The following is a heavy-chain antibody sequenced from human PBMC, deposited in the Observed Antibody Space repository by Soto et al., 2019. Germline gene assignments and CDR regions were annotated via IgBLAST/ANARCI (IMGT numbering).Heavy chain of an antibody. J-gene: IGHJ5*02. CDR3: AREPRYYYDSSGYLNWFDP. V-gene: IGHV3-48*02. CDR1: GFTFSSYS. CDR2: ISSSSSTI. Sequence: PGGSLRLSCAASGFTFSSYSMNWVRQAPGKGQEWVSYISSSSSTIYYADSVKGRFTISRDNAKNSLYLQMNSLRDEDTAVYYCAREPRYYYDSSGYLNWFDPWAQGTLVTVSS. D-gene: IGHD3-22*01.